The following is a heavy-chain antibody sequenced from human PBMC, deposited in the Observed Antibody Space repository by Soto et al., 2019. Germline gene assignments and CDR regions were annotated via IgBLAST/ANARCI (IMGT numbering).Heavy chain of an antibody. D-gene: IGHD6-19*01. CDR1: GFPFSIYS. V-gene: IGHV3-48*02. CDR2: ITRDTNTI. CDR3: AISVEGHFDY. J-gene: IGHJ4*02. Sequence: EVQLVESGGGLVQPGGSLRLTCVASGFPFSIYSMNWVRQAPGKGLEWSSYITRDTNTIKYADSVKGRFTISRDNAKNLVYLQMNSLRDEDTAVYFCAISVEGHFDYWGQGTVVTVSS.